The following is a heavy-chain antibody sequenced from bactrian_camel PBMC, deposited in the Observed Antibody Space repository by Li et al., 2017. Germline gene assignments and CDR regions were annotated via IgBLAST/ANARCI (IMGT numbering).Heavy chain of an antibody. CDR2: IDSVGSI. CDR3: AADQRGSCYRLGRGPEFEPDY. CDR1: GDTYDNTY. J-gene: IGHJ4*01. D-gene: IGHD2*01. V-gene: IGHV3S53*01. Sequence: QLVESGGGSAQTGGSQTLSCVASGDTYDNTYLMAWFLQAPGKEREGVAVIDSVGSINYADSVKGRFTISRDNAKNTVYLQMNNLQPADTAMYYCAADQRGSCYRLGRGPEFEPDYWGQGTQVTVS.